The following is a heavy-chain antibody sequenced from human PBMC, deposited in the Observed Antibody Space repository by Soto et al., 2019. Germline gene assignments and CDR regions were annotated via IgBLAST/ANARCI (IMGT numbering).Heavy chain of an antibody. CDR3: ARVLSLGSTWYFDS. J-gene: IGHJ4*02. CDR1: ASSITDASY. CDR2: SHHGGGT. V-gene: IGHV4-38-2*02. D-gene: IGHD6-13*01. Sequence: KPXETLCLSCTVSASSITDASYWGWIRQPPGKGLEWIGSSHHGGGTYYNPSLKSRVTISVDPSKNQLSLKLTSVVAADAAVYYCARVLSLGSTWYFDSWGRGTQVTVSS.